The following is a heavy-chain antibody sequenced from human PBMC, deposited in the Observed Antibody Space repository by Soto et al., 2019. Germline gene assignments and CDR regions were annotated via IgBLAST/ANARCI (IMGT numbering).Heavy chain of an antibody. CDR3: ASGRTSGDY. CDR1: GFTFSGSA. V-gene: IGHV3-73*01. Sequence: PGGSLRLSCAASGFTFSGSAVHWVLQASGKGLEWVGHIRSKAYSYATAYAASVKGRFTVSRDDSNNTAYLQMNRLKTEDTAVYYCASGRTSGDYWGQGTLVTVS. CDR2: IRSKAYSYAT. D-gene: IGHD3-10*01. J-gene: IGHJ4*02.